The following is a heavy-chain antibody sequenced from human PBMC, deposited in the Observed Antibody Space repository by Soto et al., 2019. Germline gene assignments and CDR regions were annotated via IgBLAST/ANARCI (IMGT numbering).Heavy chain of an antibody. D-gene: IGHD3-10*01. CDR1: GFTFSSYA. CDR3: AKGSLLWYKNYFDY. CDR2: ISGSGGST. Sequence: TGGSLRLSCAASGFTFSSYAMSWVRQAPGKGLEWVSAISGSGGSTYYADSVKGRFTISRDNSKNTLYLQMNSLRAEDTAVYYCAKGSLLWYKNYFDYWGQGTLVTVSS. V-gene: IGHV3-23*01. J-gene: IGHJ4*02.